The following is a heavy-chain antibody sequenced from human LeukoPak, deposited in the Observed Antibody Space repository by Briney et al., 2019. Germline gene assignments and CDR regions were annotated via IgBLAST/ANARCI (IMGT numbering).Heavy chain of an antibody. D-gene: IGHD6-19*01. J-gene: IGHJ6*03. CDR2: INPSGGST. CDR1: GYTFTSYY. Sequence: ASVKVSCKASGYTFTSYYMHWVRQAPGQGLEWMGTINPSGGSTRYAQKVQGRVTMTRDMSTSTVYMELSSLRSEDTAMYYCARDKVEVAGSGWHYYMDVWGKGTTVTVSS. CDR3: ARDKVEVAGSGWHYYMDV. V-gene: IGHV1-46*01.